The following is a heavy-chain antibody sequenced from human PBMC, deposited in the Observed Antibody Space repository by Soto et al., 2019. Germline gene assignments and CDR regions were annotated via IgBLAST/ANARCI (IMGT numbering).Heavy chain of an antibody. J-gene: IGHJ4*02. CDR1: GYTFTSYG. CDR3: ARGVKYSSSSPSFDY. D-gene: IGHD6-6*01. Sequence: ASVKVSCKASGYTFTSYGISWVRQAPGQGLEWMGWISAYNGNTNYAQKLQGRVTMTTDTSTSTAYMELRSLRSDDTAVYYCARGVKYSSSSPSFDYWGQGTLVTVSS. CDR2: ISAYNGNT. V-gene: IGHV1-18*01.